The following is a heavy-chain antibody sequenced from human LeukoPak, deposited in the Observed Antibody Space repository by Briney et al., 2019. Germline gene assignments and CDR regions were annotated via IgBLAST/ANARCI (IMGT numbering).Heavy chain of an antibody. D-gene: IGHD4-17*01. V-gene: IGHV3-66*01. CDR3: AGGRTVTNGAAFDI. CDR2: IYSGGIT. Sequence: GRSLRLSCAASGFTVSSNYMSSVSHAPGKGLEWVSVIYSGGITYYADSVKGRFTISRDNSKNTLYLQMTSLRAEDTAVYYCAGGRTVTNGAAFDIWGEGTMVTVSS. CDR1: GFTVSSNY. J-gene: IGHJ3*02.